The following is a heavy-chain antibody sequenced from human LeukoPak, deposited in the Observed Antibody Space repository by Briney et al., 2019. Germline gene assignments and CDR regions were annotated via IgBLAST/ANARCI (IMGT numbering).Heavy chain of an antibody. J-gene: IGHJ6*03. CDR2: IYYSGST. CDR1: GGSISSYY. V-gene: IGHV4-59*01. D-gene: IGHD3-3*01. Sequence: KASETLSLTCTVSGGSISSYYWSWIRQPPGKGPEWIGYIYYSGSTNYNPSLKSRVTISVDTSKNQFSLKLSSVTAADTAVYYCARGYDFWSVPGGYYYYYYMDVWGKGTTVTVSS. CDR3: ARGYDFWSVPGGYYYYYYMDV.